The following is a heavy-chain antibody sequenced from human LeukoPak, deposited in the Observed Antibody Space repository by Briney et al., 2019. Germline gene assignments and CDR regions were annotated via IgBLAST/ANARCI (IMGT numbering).Heavy chain of an antibody. J-gene: IGHJ3*02. D-gene: IGHD3-9*01. Sequence: ASVKVSCKASGGTFISYAISWVRQAHGQGLEWMGGIIPIFGTANYAQKFQGRVTITADESTSTAYMELSSLRSEDTAVYYCASDILTGRPVVDAFDIWGQGTMVTVSS. V-gene: IGHV1-69*13. CDR1: GGTFISYA. CDR3: ASDILTGRPVVDAFDI. CDR2: IIPIFGTA.